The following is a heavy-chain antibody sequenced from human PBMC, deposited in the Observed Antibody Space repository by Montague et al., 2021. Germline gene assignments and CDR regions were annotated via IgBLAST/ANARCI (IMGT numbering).Heavy chain of an antibody. J-gene: IGHJ4*02. CDR3: TGLCYGAGYHLRPATG. Sequence: SETLSLTCAVSGGSFSGYSCTWIRQPPGKGLEWMGEIAHTGNTNYNPSLKSRVTMSVDMSKSQFSLTLMSMTAAATAVYSCTGLCYGAGYHLRPATGWGQGPLVPVSS. D-gene: IGHD3-10*01. CDR2: IAHTGNT. V-gene: IGHV4-34*01. CDR1: GGSFSGYS.